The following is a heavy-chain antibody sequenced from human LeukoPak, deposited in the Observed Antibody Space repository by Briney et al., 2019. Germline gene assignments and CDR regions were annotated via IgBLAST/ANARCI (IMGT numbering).Heavy chain of an antibody. CDR2: IYHGGST. CDR1: GYSISSGYY. V-gene: IGHV4-38-2*02. J-gene: IGHJ4*02. Sequence: PSETLSLTCTVSGYSISSGYYWGWIRQPPGKGLEWIGNIYHGGSTYYNPSLKSRATMSGDTSKNQFSLNLSSVTAADTAVYYCARVTSSSWFEGYFDYWGQGTLVTVSS. CDR3: ARVTSSSWFEGYFDY. D-gene: IGHD6-13*01.